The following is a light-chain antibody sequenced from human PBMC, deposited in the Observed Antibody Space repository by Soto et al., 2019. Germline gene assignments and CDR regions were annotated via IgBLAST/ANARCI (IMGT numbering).Light chain of an antibody. CDR3: SSYKITSPFVV. CDR1: TSDVGDYDY. CDR2: DVN. J-gene: IGLJ2*01. V-gene: IGLV2-14*03. Sequence: QSALTQPASVSGSPGQSITISCTGATSDVGDYDYVSWYQHHPGRAPKLIIYDVNDRPSGVSNRFSGSKSVNTASLTISGLQAEDEADYYCSSYKITSPFVVFGGGTKFTVL.